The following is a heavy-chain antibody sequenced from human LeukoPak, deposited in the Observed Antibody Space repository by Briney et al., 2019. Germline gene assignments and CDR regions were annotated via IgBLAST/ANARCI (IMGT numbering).Heavy chain of an antibody. Sequence: ASVKVSCKASGYTFTDYFIQWVRQAPGQGLEWMGWIKPNSGGTNYAQKFQGRVTMTRDTSISTAYMKLSRLESDDTAVYYCARDGSGTYYGDYWGQGTLLTVSS. CDR2: IKPNSGGT. V-gene: IGHV1-2*02. D-gene: IGHD1-26*01. CDR3: ARDGSGTYYGDY. CDR1: GYTFTDYF. J-gene: IGHJ4*02.